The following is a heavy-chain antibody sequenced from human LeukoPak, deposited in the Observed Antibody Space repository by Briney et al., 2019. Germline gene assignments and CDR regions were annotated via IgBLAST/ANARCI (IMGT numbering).Heavy chain of an antibody. D-gene: IGHD4-17*01. CDR3: VAATVTTSDAFDI. CDR2: INPNSGGT. CDR1: GYTLTELS. V-gene: IGHV1-2*06. J-gene: IGHJ3*02. Sequence: ASVKVSCKVSGYTLTELSMHWVRQAPGQGLEWMGRINPNSGGTNYAQKFQGRVTMTRDTSISTAYMELSRLRSDDTAVYYCVAATVTTSDAFDIWGQGTMVTVS.